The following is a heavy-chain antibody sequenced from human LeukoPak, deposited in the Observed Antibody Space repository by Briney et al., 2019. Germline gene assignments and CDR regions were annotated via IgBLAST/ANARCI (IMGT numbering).Heavy chain of an antibody. D-gene: IGHD3-22*01. CDR3: ARLDYYDSSGYRIDAFDI. Sequence: PSETLSLTCAVYGGSFSGYYWSWIRQPPGKGLEWIGEINHSGSTNYNPSLKSRVTISVDTSKNQFSLKLSSVTAADTAVYYCARLDYYDSSGYRIDAFDIRGQGTMVTVSS. CDR2: INHSGST. V-gene: IGHV4-34*01. CDR1: GGSFSGYY. J-gene: IGHJ3*02.